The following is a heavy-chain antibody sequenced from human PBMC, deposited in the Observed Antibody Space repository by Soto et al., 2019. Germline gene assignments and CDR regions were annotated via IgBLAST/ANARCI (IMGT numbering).Heavy chain of an antibody. Sequence: PGESLKSSGKGSGYSFTSYWIGWVRQMPGKGLEWMGIIYPGDSDTRYSPSFQGQVTISADKSISTAYLQWSSLKASDTAMYYCARPVGATTEPLGAFDIWGQGTMVTVSS. CDR2: IYPGDSDT. J-gene: IGHJ3*02. CDR3: ARPVGATTEPLGAFDI. D-gene: IGHD1-26*01. CDR1: GYSFTSYW. V-gene: IGHV5-51*03.